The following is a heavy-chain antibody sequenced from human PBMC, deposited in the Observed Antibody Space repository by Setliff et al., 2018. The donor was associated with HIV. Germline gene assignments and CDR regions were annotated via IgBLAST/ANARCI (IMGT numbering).Heavy chain of an antibody. D-gene: IGHD3-16*01. Sequence: ASVKVSCKTSGYTFTAYYIYWVRQAPGHGLELMGRIHPNTGSTNYLQKFQGRVTITRDTSMSTVYMTLTGLTSDDTAVYYCAKQGYADSLYAFDVWGQGTMVTVSS. V-gene: IGHV1-2*02. CDR3: AKQGYADSLYAFDV. CDR2: IHPNTGST. CDR1: GYTFTAYY. J-gene: IGHJ3*01.